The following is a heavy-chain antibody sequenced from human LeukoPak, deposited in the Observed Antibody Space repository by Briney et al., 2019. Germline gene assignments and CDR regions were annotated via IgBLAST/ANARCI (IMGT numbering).Heavy chain of an antibody. Sequence: SQTLSLTCTVSGGSISSGGYYWSWIRQPPGKGLEWIGYIYHSGSTYYNPSLKSRVTISVDTSKNQFSLKLSSVTAADTAVYYCARLRGAAGFDYWGQGTLVTVSS. CDR2: IYHSGST. V-gene: IGHV4-30-2*01. CDR3: ARLRGAAGFDY. J-gene: IGHJ4*02. CDR1: GGSISSGGYY. D-gene: IGHD6-13*01.